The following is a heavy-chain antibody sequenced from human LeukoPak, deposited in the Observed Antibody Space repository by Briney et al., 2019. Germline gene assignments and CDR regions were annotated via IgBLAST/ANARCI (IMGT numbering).Heavy chain of an antibody. CDR3: ARGDLLWFGELFRNWFDP. J-gene: IGHJ5*02. D-gene: IGHD3-10*01. Sequence: SETLSLTCAVYGGSFSGYYWSWVRQPPGKGLEWIGEINHSGSTNYNPSLKSRVTISVDTSKNQFSLKLSSVTAADTAVYYCARGDLLWFGELFRNWFDPWGQGTLVTVSS. CDR1: GGSFSGYY. V-gene: IGHV4-34*01. CDR2: INHSGST.